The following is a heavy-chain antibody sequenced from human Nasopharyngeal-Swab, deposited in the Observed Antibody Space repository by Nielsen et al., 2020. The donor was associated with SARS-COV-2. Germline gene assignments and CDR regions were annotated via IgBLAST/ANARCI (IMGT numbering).Heavy chain of an antibody. CDR2: IKSKVDGETT. Sequence: GGSLRLSCSASDFYFPNAWMHWVRQAPGKGLEWVGRIKSKVDGETTDYAAPVKGRFTISRHDSKNMVYLEMNSLKTEDTAVYYCTTDGLLRGNYCLDYWGQGTLVTVSS. CDR3: TTDGLLRGNYCLDY. D-gene: IGHD3-16*01. V-gene: IGHV3-15*07. J-gene: IGHJ4*02. CDR1: DFYFPNAW.